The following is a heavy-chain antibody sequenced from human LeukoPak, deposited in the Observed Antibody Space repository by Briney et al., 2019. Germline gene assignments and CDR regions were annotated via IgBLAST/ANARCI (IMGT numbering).Heavy chain of an antibody. D-gene: IGHD5-12*01. Sequence: GGSLRLSCAASGFTLRSYDMSWVRQAPGKGLEWVAATSGSGGNTYYADSVKGRFTISRDNSKNTLYLQMNSLRAEDTAVYYCAKEYSGYDFDYWGQGTLVTVSS. CDR2: TSGSGGNT. J-gene: IGHJ4*02. V-gene: IGHV3-23*01. CDR3: AKEYSGYDFDY. CDR1: GFTLRSYD.